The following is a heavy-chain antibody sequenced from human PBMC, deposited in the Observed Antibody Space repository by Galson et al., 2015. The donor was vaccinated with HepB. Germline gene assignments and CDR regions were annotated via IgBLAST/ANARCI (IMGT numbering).Heavy chain of an antibody. CDR1: GYTFTSYD. V-gene: IGHV1-8*01. J-gene: IGHJ5*02. Sequence: SVKVSCKASGYTFTSYDINWVRQATGQGLEWMGWMNPNSGNTGYAQKFQGRVTMTRNTSISTAYMELSSLRSEDTAVYYCARSPAGGNWFDPWGQGTLVTVSS. CDR2: MNPNSGNT. D-gene: IGHD1-26*01. CDR3: ARSPAGGNWFDP.